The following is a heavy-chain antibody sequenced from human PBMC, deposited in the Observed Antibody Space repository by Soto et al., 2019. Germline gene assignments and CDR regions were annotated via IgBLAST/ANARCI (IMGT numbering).Heavy chain of an antibody. CDR2: IRSKAYGGTT. D-gene: IGHD3-3*01. CDR3: TRDNYDFWSGYYRAPGYYGMDV. V-gene: IGHV3-49*03. J-gene: IGHJ6*02. Sequence: GGSLRLSCTASGFTFGDYAMSWFRQAPGKGLEWVGFIRSKAYGGTTEYAASVKGRFTISRDDSKSIAYLQMNSLKTEDTAVYYCTRDNYDFWSGYYRAPGYYGMDVWGQGTTVTVSS. CDR1: GFTFGDYA.